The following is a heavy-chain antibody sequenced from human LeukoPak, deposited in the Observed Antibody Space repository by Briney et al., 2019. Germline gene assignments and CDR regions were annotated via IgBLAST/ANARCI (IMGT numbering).Heavy chain of an antibody. CDR1: GYSISSGYY. V-gene: IGHV4-38-2*02. J-gene: IGHJ6*02. D-gene: IGHD4-17*01. Sequence: SETLSLTCTVSGYSISSGYYWGWIRQPPGKGLEWIGSIYHSGSTYCNPSLKSRVTISVDTSKNQFSLKLSSVTAADTAVYYCATTVTTYYYYGMDVWGQGTTVTVSS. CDR2: IYHSGST. CDR3: ATTVTTYYYYGMDV.